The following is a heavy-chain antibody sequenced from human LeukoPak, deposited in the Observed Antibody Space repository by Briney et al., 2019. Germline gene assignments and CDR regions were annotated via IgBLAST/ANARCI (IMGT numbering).Heavy chain of an antibody. CDR1: GFTFSSYW. J-gene: IGHJ3*02. Sequence: GGSLRLSCAASGFTFSSYWMSWVRQAPGKGLEWVANIKQDGSEKYYVDSVKGRFTISRDNAKNSLYLQMNSLRAEDTAVYYCARDYFYLRQWLVRGAFDIWGQGTMVTVSS. V-gene: IGHV3-7*01. D-gene: IGHD6-19*01. CDR2: IKQDGSEK. CDR3: ARDYFYLRQWLVRGAFDI.